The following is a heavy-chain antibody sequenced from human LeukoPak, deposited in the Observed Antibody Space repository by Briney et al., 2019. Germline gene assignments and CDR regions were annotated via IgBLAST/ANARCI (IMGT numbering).Heavy chain of an antibody. D-gene: IGHD3-10*01. Sequence: EASVKVSCKASGYTFTGYYMHWVRQAPGQGLEWMGWINPNSGGTNYAQKFQGRVTMTRDTSISTAYMELSRLRSDDTAVYYCARDFDLVLLWLGESEGGAFDIWGQGTMVTVSS. CDR3: ARDFDLVLLWLGESEGGAFDI. CDR1: GYTFTGYY. V-gene: IGHV1-2*02. J-gene: IGHJ3*02. CDR2: INPNSGGT.